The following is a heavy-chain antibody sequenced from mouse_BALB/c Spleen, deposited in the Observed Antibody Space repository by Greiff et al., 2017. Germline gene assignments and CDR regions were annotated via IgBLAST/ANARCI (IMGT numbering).Heavy chain of an antibody. J-gene: IGHJ1*01. CDR2: IWAGGST. CDR1: GFSLTSYG. CDR3: ARGGTVVATRYWYFDV. V-gene: IGHV2-9*02. Sequence: VKLMESGPGLVAPSQSLSITCTVSGFSLTSYGVHWVRQPPGKGLEWLGVIWAGGSTNYNSALMSRLSISKDNSKSQVFLKMNSLQTDDTAMYYCARGGTVVATRYWYFDVWGAGTTVTVSS. D-gene: IGHD1-1*01.